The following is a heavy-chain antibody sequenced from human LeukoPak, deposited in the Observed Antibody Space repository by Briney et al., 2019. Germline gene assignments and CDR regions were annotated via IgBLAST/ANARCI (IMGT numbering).Heavy chain of an antibody. J-gene: IGHJ6*02. Sequence: LRLSCAASGFTFSSYAMSWIRQLPGKGLDWIGHIYNSGNTYYNPSLKSRVTISIDTSKNQFSLKLSSVTAADTAVYYCARENFYYGVDVWGQGTTVTVSS. CDR3: ARENFYYGVDV. CDR2: IYNSGNT. CDR1: GFTFSSYA. V-gene: IGHV4-31*02.